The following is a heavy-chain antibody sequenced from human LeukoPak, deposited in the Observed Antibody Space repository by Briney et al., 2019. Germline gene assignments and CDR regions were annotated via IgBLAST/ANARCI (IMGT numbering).Heavy chain of an antibody. Sequence: ASVKVSCKASGGTFSSYAISWVRQAPGQGLEWMGGIIPIFGTANYAQRFQGRVTITADKSTSTAYMELSSLRSEDTAVYYCARALAVAGSYFDYWGQGTLVTVSS. CDR2: IIPIFGTA. J-gene: IGHJ4*02. V-gene: IGHV1-69*06. CDR1: GGTFSSYA. CDR3: ARALAVAGSYFDY. D-gene: IGHD6-19*01.